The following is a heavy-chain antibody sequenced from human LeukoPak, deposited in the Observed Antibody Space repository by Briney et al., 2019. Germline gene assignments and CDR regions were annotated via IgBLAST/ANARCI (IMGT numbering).Heavy chain of an antibody. Sequence: SETLSLTCTVSGSSMSSDYYWSWIRPPPGKGLEWIGFIYYSGSTNYNPSLKSRVTISVDTSKNQFSLKLNSVTAADTAVYYCARGGGYYSSDDWFDPWGQGTLVTVSS. D-gene: IGHD3-22*01. V-gene: IGHV4-61*01. CDR2: IYYSGST. CDR1: GSSMSSDYY. CDR3: ARGGGYYSSDDWFDP. J-gene: IGHJ5*02.